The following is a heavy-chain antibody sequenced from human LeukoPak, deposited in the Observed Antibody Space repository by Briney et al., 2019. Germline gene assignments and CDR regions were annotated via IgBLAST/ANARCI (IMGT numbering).Heavy chain of an antibody. Sequence: PSETLSLTCTVSGGSISRYYWSWIRQPPGKGLEWIGYIYYSRSTNYNASLESRDTISVDASKNQFTLKLSSVTAADTAGYYCARDRGGILASYYDFDYWGQGTLVTVSS. J-gene: IGHJ4*02. CDR1: GGSISRYY. V-gene: IGHV4-59*01. CDR3: ARDRGGILASYYDFDY. D-gene: IGHD3-9*01. CDR2: IYYSRST.